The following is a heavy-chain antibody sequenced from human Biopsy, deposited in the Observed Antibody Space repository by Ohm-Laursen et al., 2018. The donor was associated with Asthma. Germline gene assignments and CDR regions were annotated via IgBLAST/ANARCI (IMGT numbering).Heavy chain of an antibody. D-gene: IGHD1-14*01. CDR2: IPQGGAT. V-gene: IGHV4-34*01. CDR3: ASGPEWSGLDV. Sequence: SETLSLTCVLSGGPLRGYVWAWIRQPPGKGLEWIGEIPQGGATAVNPSLKSRVTISMDPSKSQFYLSLRSITAADTAVYYCASGPEWSGLDVWGQGTTVTVSS. CDR1: GGPLRGYV. J-gene: IGHJ6*02.